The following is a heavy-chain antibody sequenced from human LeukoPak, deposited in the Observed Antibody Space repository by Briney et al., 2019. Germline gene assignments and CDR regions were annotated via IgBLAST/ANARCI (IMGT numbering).Heavy chain of an antibody. V-gene: IGHV3-66*01. J-gene: IGHJ4*02. D-gene: IGHD4/OR15-4a*01. CDR1: GFTVSKNY. Sequence: PGGSLRLSCAASGFTVSKNYMTWVRQAPGKGLEWVSGIYSGDSTYYADSVKGRFTISRDNSQNTLYLQMSSLRVEGTAVYYCASATIGWGQGTLVTVSS. CDR3: ASATIG. CDR2: IYSGDST.